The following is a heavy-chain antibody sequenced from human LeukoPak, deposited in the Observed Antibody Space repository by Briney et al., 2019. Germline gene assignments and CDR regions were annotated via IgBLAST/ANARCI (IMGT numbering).Heavy chain of an antibody. J-gene: IGHJ4*02. V-gene: IGHV3-74*03. CDR3: ARVATPMPTPGGDY. Sequence: PGGSLRLSCAASGFTFSSYWMHWVRQAPGKGLVWVSRINTDASITTYADSVKDRFIISRDNAKNTLYLQMNSLSADDTAVYYCARVATPMPTPGGDYWGQGTLVTVSS. CDR2: INTDASIT. CDR1: GFTFSSYW. D-gene: IGHD2-15*01.